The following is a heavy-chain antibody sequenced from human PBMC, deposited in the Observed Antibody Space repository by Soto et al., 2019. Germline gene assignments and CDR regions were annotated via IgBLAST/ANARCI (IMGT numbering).Heavy chain of an antibody. D-gene: IGHD3-9*01. CDR1: GGSISSSSYF. V-gene: IGHV4-39*01. CDR3: ARHPIDFWFDP. CDR2: IYYSGST. J-gene: IGHJ5*02. Sequence: QLQLQASGPGLVKPSETLSLTCSVSGGSISSSSYFWGWIRQPPGKGLEWIGSIYYSGSTYYNPSLKRRVTVSVDTSKNQFSLKLSSVTAADTAVYYCARHPIDFWFDPWGQGTLVTVSS.